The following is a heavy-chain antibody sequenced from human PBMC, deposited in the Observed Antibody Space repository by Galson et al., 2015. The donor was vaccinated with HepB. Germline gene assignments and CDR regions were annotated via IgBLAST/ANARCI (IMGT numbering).Heavy chain of an antibody. J-gene: IGHJ4*02. D-gene: IGHD6-13*01. CDR3: ARWYSTNWYADY. Sequence: TLSLTCAVSGASISSAGYYWSWIRQHPGKGLEWIGYIYYSGSTYCNPSLETRVTISVDKSKNKFSLKLSSVTAADTALYYCARWYSTNWYADYWGQGTLVTVSS. V-gene: IGHV4-31*11. CDR1: GASISSAGYY. CDR2: IYYSGST.